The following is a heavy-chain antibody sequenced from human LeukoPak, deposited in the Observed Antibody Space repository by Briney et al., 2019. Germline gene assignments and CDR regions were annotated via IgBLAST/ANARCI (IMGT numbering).Heavy chain of an antibody. Sequence: ASVKVSCKASGYTLTGYYMHWVRQAPGQGLEWMGRINPNSGGTNYAQKFQGRVTMTRDTSISTAYMELSRLRSDDTAVYYCARDYSSSWYGWFDPWGQGTLVTVSS. CDR2: INPNSGGT. V-gene: IGHV1-2*06. D-gene: IGHD6-13*01. CDR3: ARDYSSSWYGWFDP. J-gene: IGHJ5*02. CDR1: GYTLTGYY.